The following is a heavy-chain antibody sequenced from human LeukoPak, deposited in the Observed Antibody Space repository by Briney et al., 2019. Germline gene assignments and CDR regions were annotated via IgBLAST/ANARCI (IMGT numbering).Heavy chain of an antibody. J-gene: IGHJ4*02. Sequence: ASVKVSCKASGYTFTSYGISWVRQAPGQGLEWMGWISAYNGNTNYAQKLQGRVTMTTDTSTSTAYMELRSLRSDDTAVYYCARSAYCGGDCSSGYFDYWGQGTLVTVSS. CDR2: ISAYNGNT. D-gene: IGHD2-21*02. V-gene: IGHV1-18*01. CDR1: GYTFTSYG. CDR3: ARSAYCGGDCSSGYFDY.